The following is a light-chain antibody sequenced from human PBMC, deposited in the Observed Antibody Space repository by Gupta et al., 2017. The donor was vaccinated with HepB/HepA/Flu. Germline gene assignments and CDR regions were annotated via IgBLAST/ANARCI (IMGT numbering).Light chain of an antibody. V-gene: IGKV3-15*01. CDR1: QSVSSY. Sequence: EIVMTQSPATLSVSPGERATLSCRASQSVSSYLAWYQQKPGQAPRLLIYGASTRATGIPARFSGSGSGTEFTLTISSLQSEEFAVYYCQQENNCPWTFGQGTKVEIK. CDR2: GAS. CDR3: QQENNCPWT. J-gene: IGKJ1*01.